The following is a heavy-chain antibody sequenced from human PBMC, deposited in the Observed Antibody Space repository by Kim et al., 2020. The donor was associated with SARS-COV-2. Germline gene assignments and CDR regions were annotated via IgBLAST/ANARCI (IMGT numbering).Heavy chain of an antibody. J-gene: IGHJ4*02. D-gene: IGHD2-15*01. V-gene: IGHV3-23*01. Sequence: VKGRFTISRDNSKNTLYLQMNSLRAEDTAVYYCAKGGGYCSGGSCYSKFDYWGQGTLVTVSS. CDR3: AKGGGYCSGGSCYSKFDY.